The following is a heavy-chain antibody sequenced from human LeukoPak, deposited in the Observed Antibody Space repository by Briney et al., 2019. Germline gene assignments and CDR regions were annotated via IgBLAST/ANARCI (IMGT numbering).Heavy chain of an antibody. J-gene: IGHJ6*03. D-gene: IGHD6-13*01. CDR1: GYSFTDYY. V-gene: IGHV1-2*02. Sequence: ASVKVSCKTSGYSFTDYYMHWVRQAPGQGLEWMGWINPNSGGTNFAQRFQDRVTMTRDMSISTAYMELSRLRSEDTAVYYCAREGREGAAGTLTYYYYMDVWGKGTTVTVSS. CDR3: AREGREGAAGTLTYYYYMDV. CDR2: INPNSGGT.